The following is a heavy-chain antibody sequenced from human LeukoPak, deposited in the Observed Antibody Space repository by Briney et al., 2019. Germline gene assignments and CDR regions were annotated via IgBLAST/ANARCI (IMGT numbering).Heavy chain of an antibody. V-gene: IGHV3-23*01. CDR1: GFTFSTYA. J-gene: IGHJ5*02. CDR2: ISGSGDKT. Sequence: GGSLRLSCAASGFTFSTYAMTWVRQAPGKGLEWVSLISGSGDKTYYINSVQGRFIISRDNSKNTLYLRMNSLRAEDTAVYYCAKDRGDIVNWFDPWGQGTLVTVSS. CDR3: AKDRGDIVNWFDP. D-gene: IGHD2-15*01.